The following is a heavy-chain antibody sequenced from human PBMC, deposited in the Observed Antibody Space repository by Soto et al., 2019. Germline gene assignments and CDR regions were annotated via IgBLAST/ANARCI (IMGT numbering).Heavy chain of an antibody. Sequence: QVKLVQSGAEVKKPGASVKVSCKASGYTFTSYDINWVRQATGQGLEWMGWMNPNSGNTGYAQKFQGRVTMTRNTSISTAYMELSSLRSEDTAVYYCARDKGIAAAELMDVWGQGTTVTVSS. J-gene: IGHJ6*02. D-gene: IGHD6-13*01. V-gene: IGHV1-8*01. CDR3: ARDKGIAAAELMDV. CDR2: MNPNSGNT. CDR1: GYTFTSYD.